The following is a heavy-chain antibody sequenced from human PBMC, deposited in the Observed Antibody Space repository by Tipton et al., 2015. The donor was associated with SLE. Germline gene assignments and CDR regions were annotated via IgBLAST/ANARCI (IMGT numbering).Heavy chain of an antibody. CDR2: VYTSGSP. CDR1: GGSISSGSYY. V-gene: IGHV4-61*02. D-gene: IGHD2-2*01. CDR3: ARGGLGFCTSGTCYDVTDI. Sequence: TLSLTCTVSGGSISSGSYYWSWIRQPAGKGLEWIGRVYTSGSPNFNPSLRSRVTISRDTSRNRFSVKLSSVTAADTAIYYCARGGLGFCTSGTCYDVTDIWGQGTMVTVSS. J-gene: IGHJ3*02.